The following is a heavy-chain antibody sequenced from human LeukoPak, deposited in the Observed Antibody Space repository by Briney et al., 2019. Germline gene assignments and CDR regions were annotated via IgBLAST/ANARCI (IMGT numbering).Heavy chain of an antibody. J-gene: IGHJ6*04. D-gene: IGHD2-2*01. CDR3: ASARTTAFMDV. CDR1: GGSISSDY. CDR2: IYSSGST. Sequence: SETLSLTCTVSGGSISSDYWSWIRQPAGKGLEWIGRIYSSGSTNYNPSLKSRVTMSVDTSKNQFSLKLSSVTAAGTAVYYCASARTTAFMDVWGKGTTVTVSS. V-gene: IGHV4-4*07.